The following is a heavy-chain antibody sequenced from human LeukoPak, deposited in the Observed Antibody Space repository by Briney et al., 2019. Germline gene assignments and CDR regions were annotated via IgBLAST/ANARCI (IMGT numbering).Heavy chain of an antibody. V-gene: IGHV4-61*02. J-gene: IGHJ3*02. D-gene: IGHD3-3*01. CDR2: IYTSGST. Sequence: SETLSLTCTVSGGSISSGSYYWSWIRQPAGKGLEWIGRIYTSGSTNYNPSLKSRVTISVDTSKNQFSLKLSSVIAADTAVYYCARSDDFGVVIVDAFDIWGQGTMVTVSS. CDR1: GGSISSGSYY. CDR3: ARSDDFGVVIVDAFDI.